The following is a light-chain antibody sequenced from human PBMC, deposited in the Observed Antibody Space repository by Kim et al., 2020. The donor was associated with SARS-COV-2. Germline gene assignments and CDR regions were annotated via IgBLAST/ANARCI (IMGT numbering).Light chain of an antibody. Sequence: VSPGNGATLSCRASQSISSNLAWYQQTPGQAPRLLLYGASTRATGIPARFSGSGSGTEFSLTISSLQSEDLAVYYCQQYSIWPYTFGQGTKLEI. V-gene: IGKV3-15*01. CDR1: QSISSN. CDR2: GAS. J-gene: IGKJ2*01. CDR3: QQYSIWPYT.